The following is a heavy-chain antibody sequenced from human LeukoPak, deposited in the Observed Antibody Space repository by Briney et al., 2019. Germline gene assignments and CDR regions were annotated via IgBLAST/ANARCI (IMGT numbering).Heavy chain of an antibody. D-gene: IGHD4-17*01. J-gene: IGHJ3*02. V-gene: IGHV4-38-2*02. CDR2: IYHSGST. CDR1: GYSISSGYY. Sequence: SETLSLTCTVSGYSISSGYYWGWIRQPPGKGLEWIGSIYHSGSTYYNPSLKSRVTISVDTSKNQFSLKLSSVTAADTAVYYCARILDYGDYGDAFDIWGQGTMVTVSS. CDR3: ARILDYGDYGDAFDI.